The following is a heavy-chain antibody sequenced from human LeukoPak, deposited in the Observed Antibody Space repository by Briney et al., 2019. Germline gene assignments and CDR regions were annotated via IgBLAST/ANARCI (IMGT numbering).Heavy chain of an antibody. V-gene: IGHV1-24*01. CDR1: GYTLTELS. D-gene: IGHD3-22*01. Sequence: GASVKVSCKVSGYTLTELSMHWVRQAPGKGLEWVGGFNPEDGETIYAQKFQGRVTITEDKSTDTAYMELSSLRTEDTAVYYCATGTGDYYDSSCYRAFNYWGQGTLVTVSS. J-gene: IGHJ4*02. CDR2: FNPEDGET. CDR3: ATGTGDYYDSSCYRAFNY.